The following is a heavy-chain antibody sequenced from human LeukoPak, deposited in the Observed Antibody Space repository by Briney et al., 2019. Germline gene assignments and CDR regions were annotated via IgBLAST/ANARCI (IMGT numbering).Heavy chain of an antibody. CDR1: GYSIRSGFY. Sequence: SETLSLTCTVSGYSIRSGFYWGWIRQPPGKGLEWIGNIYHSGITYYTPSLKSRVTISGDTSKNQFYLKLSSVTAADTAVYYCARAVGYFDWLPLFDYWGQGTLVTVSS. J-gene: IGHJ4*02. CDR3: ARAVGYFDWLPLFDY. CDR2: IYHSGIT. V-gene: IGHV4-38-2*02. D-gene: IGHD3-9*01.